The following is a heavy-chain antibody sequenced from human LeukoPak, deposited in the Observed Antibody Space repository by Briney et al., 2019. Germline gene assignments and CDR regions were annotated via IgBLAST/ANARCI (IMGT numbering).Heavy chain of an antibody. CDR1: GFTFSSYA. CDR3: AREPTGVVPAADYYFDY. V-gene: IGHV3-23*01. Sequence: DPGGSLRLSCAASGFTFSSYAMSWVRQAPGKGLEWVSTISASGGSTYYADSVKGRFTISRDNSKNTLYLQMNSLRAEDTAVYYCAREPTGVVPAADYYFDYWGQGTLVTVSS. D-gene: IGHD2-2*01. J-gene: IGHJ4*02. CDR2: ISASGGST.